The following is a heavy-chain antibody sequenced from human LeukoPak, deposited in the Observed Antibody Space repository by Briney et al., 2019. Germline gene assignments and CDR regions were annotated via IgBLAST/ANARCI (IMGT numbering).Heavy chain of an antibody. J-gene: IGHJ6*02. D-gene: IGHD3-10*01. CDR3: AKDLITMVRGSAMDV. CDR1: GFSFNNYG. V-gene: IGHV3-30*18. Sequence: GGSLRLSCAASGFSFNNYGMHWVRQAPGKGLEWVALIIYDGYYKYYADSVKGRFTISRDDSKNTLYLQMNSLRAEDTAIYYCAKDLITMVRGSAMDVWGQGTTVTDSS. CDR2: IIYDGYYK.